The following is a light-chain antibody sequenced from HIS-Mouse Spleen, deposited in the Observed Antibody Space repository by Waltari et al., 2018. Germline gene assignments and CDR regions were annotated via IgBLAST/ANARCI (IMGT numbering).Light chain of an antibody. CDR1: ALPKKY. V-gene: IGLV3-10*01. Sequence: SYELTQPPSVSVSPGQTARITCSGDALPKKYAYWYQQKSGQAPVLVIYEDSKRPSGIPERFSGSSSGTMATLTISGAQAEDEADYYCYSTDSSGNHRVFGGGTKLTVL. CDR3: YSTDSSGNHRV. J-gene: IGLJ2*01. CDR2: EDS.